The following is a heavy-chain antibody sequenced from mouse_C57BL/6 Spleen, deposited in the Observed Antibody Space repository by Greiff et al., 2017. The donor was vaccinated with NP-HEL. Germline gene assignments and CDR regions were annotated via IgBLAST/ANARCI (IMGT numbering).Heavy chain of an antibody. CDR1: GFNIKNTY. CDR3: ANWGSHYYGSSYDY. V-gene: IGHV14-3*01. CDR2: IDPANGNT. Sequence: VQLKQSVAELVRPGASVKLSCTASGFNIKNTYMHWVKQRPEQGLEWIGRIDPANGNTNYAPKFQGKATITADTSSHTAYLQLSSLTSEATAIYYCANWGSHYYGSSYDYWGQGTTLTVSS. J-gene: IGHJ2*01. D-gene: IGHD1-1*01.